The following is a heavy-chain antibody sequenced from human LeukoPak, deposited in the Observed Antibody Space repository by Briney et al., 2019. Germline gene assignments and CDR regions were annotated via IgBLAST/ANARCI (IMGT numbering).Heavy chain of an antibody. CDR1: GYTFTGYY. D-gene: IGHD3-22*01. V-gene: IGHV1-2*02. CDR3: ARDERYDSSGYPFDY. Sequence: GASVTVSCKASGYTFTGYYIHWVRQAPGQGLEWMGWINPHSGGANYAQKFQGRVTMTRDTSIITAYMKLSRLSSDDTAVYYCARDERYDSSGYPFDYWGQGTLVTVSS. J-gene: IGHJ4*02. CDR2: INPHSGGA.